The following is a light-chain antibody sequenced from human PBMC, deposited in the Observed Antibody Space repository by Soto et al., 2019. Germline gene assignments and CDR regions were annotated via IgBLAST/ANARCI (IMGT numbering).Light chain of an antibody. V-gene: IGKV1-5*01. CDR2: DVS. J-gene: IGKJ1*01. Sequence: DIQMTPSPSTLSASIGDRVTITCRASESIRTWLAWYQHKPGKAPKLLIYDVSSLESGVPSRFSGSGSGTEFILTISSLQPDDFATYYCQQYNSYSRAFGQGTKVDIK. CDR3: QQYNSYSRA. CDR1: ESIRTW.